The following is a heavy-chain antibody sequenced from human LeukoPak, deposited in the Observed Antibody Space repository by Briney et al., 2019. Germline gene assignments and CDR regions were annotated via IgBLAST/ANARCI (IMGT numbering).Heavy chain of an antibody. J-gene: IGHJ4*02. Sequence: GGSLRLSCAASGFTFGSYSMNWVRQAPGKGLEWVSSISSSSSYIYYADSVKGRFTISRDNAKNSLYLQMNRLRAEDTAVYYCARSLTGYSSSWYDYWGEGTLVTVSS. D-gene: IGHD6-13*01. CDR1: GFTFGSYS. V-gene: IGHV3-21*01. CDR2: ISSSSSYI. CDR3: ARSLTGYSSSWYDY.